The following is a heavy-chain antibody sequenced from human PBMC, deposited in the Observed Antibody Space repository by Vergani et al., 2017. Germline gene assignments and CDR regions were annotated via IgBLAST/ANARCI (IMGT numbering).Heavy chain of an antibody. J-gene: IGHJ4*02. CDR1: GGSISSYY. V-gene: IGHV4-59*01. Sequence: QVQLQESGPGLVKPSETLSLTCTVSGGSISSYYWRCIPPPPGKGLEWSGYIYYSGSTNYNPSLKSRVTISVDTSKTQFSLKLSSVTAADTAVYYCARATPMVYAIWGGGYFDYGGQGILVTVSS. CDR2: IYYSGST. CDR3: ARATPMVYAIWGGGYFDY. D-gene: IGHD2-8*01.